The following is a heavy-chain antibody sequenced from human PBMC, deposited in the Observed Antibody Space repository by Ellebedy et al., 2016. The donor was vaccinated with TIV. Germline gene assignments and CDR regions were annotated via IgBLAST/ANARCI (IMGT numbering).Heavy chain of an antibody. D-gene: IGHD2-2*01. J-gene: IGHJ5*01. V-gene: IGHV4-39*01. CDR3: MRHKLVVPLVVDS. CDR1: GDSIDNDVYY. Sequence: SETLSLTXNVSGDSIDNDVYYWGWIRQPPGKGPEWLGNIFHSGTTYYNPSLRSRLTITIDTSKNQFSLELTSVTAADTAVYYCMRHKLVVPLVVDSWGQGTLVTVSS. CDR2: IFHSGTT.